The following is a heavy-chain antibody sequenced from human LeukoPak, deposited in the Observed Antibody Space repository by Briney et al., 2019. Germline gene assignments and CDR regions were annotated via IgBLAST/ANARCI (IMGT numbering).Heavy chain of an antibody. V-gene: IGHV1-2*02. Sequence: ASVKVSCKASGYTLTGYYMHWVRQAPGQGLEWMGWINPNSGGTNYAQKFQGRVTMTRDTSISTAYMELSRLRSDDTAVYYCARDRYSSSWNFDYWGQGTLVTVSS. CDR3: ARDRYSSSWNFDY. D-gene: IGHD6-13*01. CDR2: INPNSGGT. J-gene: IGHJ4*02. CDR1: GYTLTGYY.